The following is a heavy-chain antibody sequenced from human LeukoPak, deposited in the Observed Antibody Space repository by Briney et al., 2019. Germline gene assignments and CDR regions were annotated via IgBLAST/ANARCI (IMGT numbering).Heavy chain of an antibody. CDR1: GFTFTSSA. V-gene: IGHV1-58*01. CDR3: AREVRYSSGWYLNYDY. CDR2: IVVGSGNT. Sequence: ASVKVSCKASGFTFTSSAVQWVRQARGQRLEWIGWIVVGSGNTNYAQKFQGRVTITRDTSASTAYVELSTLRSEDTAVYYCAREVRYSSGWYLNYDYWGQGTLVTVSS. J-gene: IGHJ4*02. D-gene: IGHD6-19*01.